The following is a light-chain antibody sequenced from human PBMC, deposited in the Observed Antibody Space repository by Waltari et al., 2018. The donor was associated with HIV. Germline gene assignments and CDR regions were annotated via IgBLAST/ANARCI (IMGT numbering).Light chain of an antibody. CDR2: YDT. J-gene: IGLJ2*01. CDR3: QVWDSATDHVL. V-gene: IGLV3-21*04. CDR1: NIERKS. Sequence: SSRLTQPPSVSVAPGETATITCGAINIERKSVHWYQQKAGQAPVVVMSYDTDRPAGIAERFSGLNSGHSATLIISRVGAGDEADYYCQVWDSATDHVLFGGGTRLTVL.